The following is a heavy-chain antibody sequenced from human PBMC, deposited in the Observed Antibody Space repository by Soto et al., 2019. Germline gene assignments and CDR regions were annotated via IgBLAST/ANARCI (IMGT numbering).Heavy chain of an antibody. Sequence: GGSLRLSCAASGFTFSNAWMNWVRQAPGKGLEWVGRIKSKTDAGTTDYTAPVKGRFTISRDDSKNTLYLQMNSLKTEDTAVYYCTTRVTMVRGVNRKFDYWGQGTLVTVS. J-gene: IGHJ4*02. CDR3: TTRVTMVRGVNRKFDY. V-gene: IGHV3-15*07. D-gene: IGHD3-10*01. CDR2: IKSKTDAGTT. CDR1: GFTFSNAW.